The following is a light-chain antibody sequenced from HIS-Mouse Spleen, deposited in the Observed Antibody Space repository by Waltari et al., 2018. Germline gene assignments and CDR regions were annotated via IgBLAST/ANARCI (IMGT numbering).Light chain of an antibody. J-gene: IGLJ2*01. Sequence: SYELTQPLSVSVALRQTARITCGGNNIGSKNVHWYQQTQGQAPVLVINRDSNRPSGIPERFSGSNSGNTATLTISRAQAGDEADYYCQVWDSSTAVFGGGTKLTVL. CDR3: QVWDSSTAV. CDR1: NIGSKN. V-gene: IGLV3-9*01. CDR2: RDS.